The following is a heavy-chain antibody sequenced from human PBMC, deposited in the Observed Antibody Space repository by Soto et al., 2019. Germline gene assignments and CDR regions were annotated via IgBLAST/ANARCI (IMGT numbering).Heavy chain of an antibody. CDR2: IWYDGSNK. J-gene: IGHJ4*02. CDR3: ARALGVYCGGDCALDY. CDR1: GFTFSRYG. D-gene: IGHD2-21*02. Sequence: QVQLVESGGGVVQPGRSLRLSCAASGFTFSRYGMHWVRQAPGKGLEWVAVIWYDGSNKYYADSVKGRFTISRDNSKNTLYLRMNSLRAEDTAVYYCARALGVYCGGDCALDYWGQGTLVTVSS. V-gene: IGHV3-33*01.